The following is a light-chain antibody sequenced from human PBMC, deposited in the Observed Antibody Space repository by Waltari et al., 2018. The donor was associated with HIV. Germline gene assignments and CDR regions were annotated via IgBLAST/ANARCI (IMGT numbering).Light chain of an antibody. CDR1: QSVSSN. V-gene: IGKV3-15*01. Sequence: EIVMTQSPDTLSVSPGERATLSCRASQSVSSNLAWYQQKPGQAPRLLIYGASTRATGIPARFRGSGSGTEFTLTISSLQSEDFAVYYCQQYNNWPPWTFGQGTKVEIK. CDR2: GAS. CDR3: QQYNNWPPWT. J-gene: IGKJ1*01.